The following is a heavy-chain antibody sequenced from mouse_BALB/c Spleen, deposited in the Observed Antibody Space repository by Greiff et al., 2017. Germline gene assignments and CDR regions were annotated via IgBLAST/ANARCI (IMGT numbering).Heavy chain of an antibody. CDR2: IYPGDGVT. J-gene: IGHJ3*01. CDR1: GYAFSSYW. V-gene: IGHV1-80*01. CDR3: ARWGYPYAGFAY. Sequence: VQLQQSGAELVRPGSSVKISCKASGYAFSSYWMNWGTQRPGQGLEWFGQIYPGDGVTNYNGKFKGKATLTSDKSSSTAYKQYSSLSSEDSAVYLCARWGYPYAGFAYWGQGTLVGVAA.